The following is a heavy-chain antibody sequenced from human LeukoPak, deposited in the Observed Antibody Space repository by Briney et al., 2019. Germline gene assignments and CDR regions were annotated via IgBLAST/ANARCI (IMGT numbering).Heavy chain of an antibody. Sequence: SETLSLTCTVSGGSISSYYWSWIRQPPGKGREWIGYIYTSGSTNYNASLKSRVTISVDTSKNQLSLKLSSVTAADTAVYYCARDRFFLDSSSSSLWFDPWGQGTLVTVSS. V-gene: IGHV4-4*09. CDR3: ARDRFFLDSSSSSLWFDP. CDR1: GGSISSYY. D-gene: IGHD6-6*01. CDR2: IYTSGST. J-gene: IGHJ5*02.